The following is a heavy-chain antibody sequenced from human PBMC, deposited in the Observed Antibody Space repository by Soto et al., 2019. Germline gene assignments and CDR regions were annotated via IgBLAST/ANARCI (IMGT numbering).Heavy chain of an antibody. V-gene: IGHV3-30*18. D-gene: IGHD6-19*01. CDR2: ISYDGSNK. Sequence: QVQLVESGGGVVQPGRSLRLSCAASGFTFSSYGMHWVRQAPGKGLEWVAVISYDGSNKYYADSVKGRFTISRDNSKNTLYLQMNSLRAEDTAVNYCAKLGAVAGTFDYWGQGTLVTVSS. CDR1: GFTFSSYG. J-gene: IGHJ4*02. CDR3: AKLGAVAGTFDY.